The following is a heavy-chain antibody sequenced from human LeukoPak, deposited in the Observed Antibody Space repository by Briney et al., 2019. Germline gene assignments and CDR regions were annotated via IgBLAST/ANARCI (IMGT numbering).Heavy chain of an antibody. J-gene: IGHJ3*02. V-gene: IGHV4-34*01. CDR2: INHSGST. CDR1: GGSFSGYY. Sequence: SETLSLTCAVYGGSFSGYYWSWIRQPPGKGLEWIGEINHSGSTNYNPSLKSRVTISVDTSKNQFSLKLSSVTAADTAVYYCARDQDAFDIWGQGTMVTASS. CDR3: ARDQDAFDI.